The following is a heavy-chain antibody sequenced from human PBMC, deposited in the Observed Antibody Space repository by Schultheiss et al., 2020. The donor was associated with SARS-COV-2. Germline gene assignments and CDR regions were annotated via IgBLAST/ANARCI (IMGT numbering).Heavy chain of an antibody. CDR1: GGSISSGDYY. D-gene: IGHD3-22*01. V-gene: IGHV4-30-4*01. J-gene: IGHJ5*01. CDR3: ARGSGGSGYSDS. Sequence: SQTLSLTCTVSGGSISSGDYYWSWIRQPPGKGLEWIGYIHYSGGTYYNPSLKSRVTISVETSNNQFSLKLSSVTAADTAVYYCARGSGGSGYSDSWGQGTLVTVSS. CDR2: IHYSGGT.